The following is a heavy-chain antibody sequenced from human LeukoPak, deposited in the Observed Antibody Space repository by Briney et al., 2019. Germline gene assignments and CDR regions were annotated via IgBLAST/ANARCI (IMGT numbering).Heavy chain of an antibody. D-gene: IGHD3-22*01. V-gene: IGHV3-30*02. CDR3: ARDLGDSSGYNDFDY. Sequence: GGSLRLSCAASGFTFSHYGMHWVRQAPGKGLEWVAFIRDDGTNKYYADSVKGRFTISRDNAKNSLYLQMNSLRAEDTVVYYCARDLGDSSGYNDFDYWGQGTLVTVSS. CDR1: GFTFSHYG. CDR2: IRDDGTNK. J-gene: IGHJ4*02.